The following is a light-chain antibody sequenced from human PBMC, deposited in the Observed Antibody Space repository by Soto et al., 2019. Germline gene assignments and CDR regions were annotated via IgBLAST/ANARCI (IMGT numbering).Light chain of an antibody. CDR3: QQYGSSRT. Sequence: EIVSTQSPGTLSLSPGERATLSCRASQSVSSSYLAWYQQKPGQAPRLLIYGASSRATGIPDRFSGSGSGTDFTLTISRLEPEDFAVYYCQQYGSSRTFGQGTRWISN. CDR1: QSVSSSY. CDR2: GAS. J-gene: IGKJ1*01. V-gene: IGKV3-20*01.